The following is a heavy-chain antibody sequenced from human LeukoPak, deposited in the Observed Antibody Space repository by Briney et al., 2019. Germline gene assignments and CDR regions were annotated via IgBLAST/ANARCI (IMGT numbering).Heavy chain of an antibody. CDR3: ARQLDNSGWYGFDY. V-gene: IGHV4-59*08. J-gene: IGHJ4*02. Sequence: SETLSLTCTVSGGSISSYYWSRIRQPPGKGLEWIGYIYYRGSTNYNPSLKSRVTISVDTSKNQFSLKLSSVTAADTAVYYCARQLDNSGWYGFDYWGQGTLVTVSS. D-gene: IGHD6-19*01. CDR2: IYYRGST. CDR1: GGSISSYY.